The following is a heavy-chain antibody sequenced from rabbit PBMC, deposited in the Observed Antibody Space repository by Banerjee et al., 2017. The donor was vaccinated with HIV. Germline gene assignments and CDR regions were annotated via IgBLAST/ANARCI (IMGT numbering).Heavy chain of an antibody. D-gene: IGHD6-1*01. CDR3: VREAGYGGFGDATL. V-gene: IGHV1S7*01. Sequence: QLKESGGGLVQPGGSLKLSCKASGFDFNSYYMSWVRQAPGKGLEWIGYIDPIFGTTYYASWVNGRFTISSHNAQNTLYLQLNSLTAADTATYFCVREAGYGGFGDATLWGQGTLVTVS. CDR2: IDPIFGTT. CDR1: GFDFNSYY. J-gene: IGHJ3*01.